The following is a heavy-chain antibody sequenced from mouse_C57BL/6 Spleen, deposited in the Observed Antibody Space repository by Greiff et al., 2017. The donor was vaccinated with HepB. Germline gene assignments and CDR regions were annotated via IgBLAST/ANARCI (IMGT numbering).Heavy chain of an antibody. CDR2: ISYDGSN. CDR3: ARSSGYVAY. J-gene: IGHJ3*01. D-gene: IGHD3-2*02. CDR1: GYSITSGYY. V-gene: IGHV3-6*01. Sequence: DVQLVESGPGLVKPSQSLSLTCSVTGYSITSGYYWNWIRQFPGNKLEWMGYISYDGSNNYNPSLKNRISITRDTSKNQFFLKLNSVTTEDTATYYCARSSGYVAYWGQGTLVTVSA.